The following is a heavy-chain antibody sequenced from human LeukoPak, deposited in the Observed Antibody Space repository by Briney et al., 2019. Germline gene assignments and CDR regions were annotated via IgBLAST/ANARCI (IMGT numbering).Heavy chain of an antibody. CDR2: ISRGGRTI. CDR3: ASGSGTDS. J-gene: IGHJ4*02. V-gene: IGHV3-48*03. CDR1: GLTFSTYE. D-gene: IGHD1-1*01. Sequence: GGSLRLSCAASGLTFSTYEMYWVRHAPGKGLEWGSYISRGGRTIYYIESAKSRFTISRDNTKNSLYLQTNSLRAEDTAVYYCASGSGTDSWGQGTLVTVSS.